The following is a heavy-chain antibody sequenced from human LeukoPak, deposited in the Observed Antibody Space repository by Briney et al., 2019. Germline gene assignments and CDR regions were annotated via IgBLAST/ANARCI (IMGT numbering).Heavy chain of an antibody. D-gene: IGHD5-24*01. CDR2: ISWHSGSI. V-gene: IGHV3-9*01. J-gene: IGHJ4*02. Sequence: PGRSLRLSCAASGFTFDDYAMHWVRQAPGKGLEWVSGISWHSGSIRYADSVKGRFTISRDNAKNSLYLQMNSLRAEDTALYYCAKDRDGYNYFDYWGQGTLVTVSS. CDR1: GFTFDDYA. CDR3: AKDRDGYNYFDY.